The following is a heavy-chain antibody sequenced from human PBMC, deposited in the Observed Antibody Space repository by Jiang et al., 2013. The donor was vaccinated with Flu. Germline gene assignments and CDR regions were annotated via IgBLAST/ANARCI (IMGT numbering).Heavy chain of an antibody. V-gene: IGHV4-34*01. D-gene: IGHD1-26*01. CDR2: INHSGST. CDR1: GGSFSGYY. Sequence: AVYGGSFSGYYWSWIRQPPGKGLEWIGEINHSGSTNYNPSLKSRVTISVDTSKNQFSLKLSSVTAADTAVYYCASRWELRPPFDYWGQGTLVTVSS. J-gene: IGHJ4*02. CDR3: ASRWELRPPFDY.